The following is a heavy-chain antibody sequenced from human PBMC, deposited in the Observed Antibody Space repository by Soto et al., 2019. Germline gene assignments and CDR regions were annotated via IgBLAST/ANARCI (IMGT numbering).Heavy chain of an antibody. Sequence: EVQLVESGGGLVQPGGSLRLSCAASGFTFSSYSMYWVRQAPGKGLEWVSYISSSSSTIYYADSVKGRFTISRDNAKNSLYLQMNSLRAEDTAVYYCARGAYLNWFDPWGQGTLVTVSS. J-gene: IGHJ5*02. CDR1: GFTFSSYS. CDR3: ARGAYLNWFDP. V-gene: IGHV3-48*01. CDR2: ISSSSSTI.